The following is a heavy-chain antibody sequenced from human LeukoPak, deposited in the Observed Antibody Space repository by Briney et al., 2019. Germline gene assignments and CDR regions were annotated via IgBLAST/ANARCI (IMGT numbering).Heavy chain of an antibody. Sequence: GGSLRLSCAASGFTFSSYGMYWVRQAPGKGLEWVAVIWYDGSNKYYADSVKGRFTISRDNSKNTLYLQMNSLRAEDTAVYYCARDSNILTGYYINYYGMDVWGQGTTVTVSS. V-gene: IGHV3-33*01. CDR2: IWYDGSNK. CDR1: GFTFSSYG. CDR3: ARDSNILTGYYINYYGMDV. J-gene: IGHJ6*02. D-gene: IGHD3-9*01.